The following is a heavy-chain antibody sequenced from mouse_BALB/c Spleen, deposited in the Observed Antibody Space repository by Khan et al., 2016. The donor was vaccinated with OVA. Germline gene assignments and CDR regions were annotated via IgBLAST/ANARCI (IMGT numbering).Heavy chain of an antibody. CDR2: INPSSGYT. CDR1: GYTFTSYT. CDR3: ARIPVPPYYFDY. J-gene: IGHJ2*01. V-gene: IGHV1-4*01. Sequence: QVQLQQSGAELARPGASVKMSCKASGYTFTSYTMHWVKQRPGQGLEWIGYINPSSGYTNYNQKFKEKAKLTADKSSSTTYMQLSSLTSEDSSVYYCARIPVPPYYFDYWGQGTTLTVSS.